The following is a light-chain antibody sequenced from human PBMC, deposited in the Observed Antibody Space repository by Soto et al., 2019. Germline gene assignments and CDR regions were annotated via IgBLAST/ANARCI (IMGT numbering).Light chain of an antibody. Sequence: EIVMTQSPATLYVSPGERATLSCRASQSVSGSLAWYQQKPGQAPRLLIYAASSRATGISARFSGSGSGTEFTLTISSLQSEDSAVYYCQQYKNWPPWTVGQGTKVEIK. V-gene: IGKV3-15*01. CDR1: QSVSGS. J-gene: IGKJ1*01. CDR3: QQYKNWPPWT. CDR2: AAS.